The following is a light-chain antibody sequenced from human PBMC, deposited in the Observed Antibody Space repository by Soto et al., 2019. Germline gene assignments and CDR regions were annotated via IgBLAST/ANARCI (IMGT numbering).Light chain of an antibody. CDR3: QSYDSTNWV. V-gene: IGLV1-40*01. J-gene: IGLJ3*02. CDR2: GNS. Sequence: QSVLTQPPSVSGAPGQRVTISCTGSSSNIGAGYDVHWYQQLPGTAPKLLIYGNSNRPSGVPDRFSGSIDISSNSASLTISGLKTEDEADYYCQSYDSTNWVFGGGTKLTVL. CDR1: SSNIGAGYD.